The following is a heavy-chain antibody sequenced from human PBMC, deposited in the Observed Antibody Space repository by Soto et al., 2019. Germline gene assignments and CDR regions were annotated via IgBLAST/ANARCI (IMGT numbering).Heavy chain of an antibody. CDR1: GFTFGSDW. CDR3: TRGLDTRGSAPISEY. Sequence: EVLLVESGGGLVQPGGSLRLSCAGSGFTFGSDWMSWVRQAPGKGLEWVANIDRGGSDRYYVDSVKGRFTISRDNAKSSLYLQMNSLRAEDTAVYYCTRGLDTRGSAPISEYWGQGTLVTVSS. V-gene: IGHV3-7*03. J-gene: IGHJ4*02. D-gene: IGHD3-22*01. CDR2: IDRGGSDR.